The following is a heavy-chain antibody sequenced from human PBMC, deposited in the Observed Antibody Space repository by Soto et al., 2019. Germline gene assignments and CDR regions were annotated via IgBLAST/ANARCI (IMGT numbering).Heavy chain of an antibody. CDR3: ARVPTTVVTPVNWFDP. D-gene: IGHD4-17*01. J-gene: IGHJ5*02. Sequence: PSETLSLTCTVSGGSISSYYWSWIRQPPGKGLEWIGYIYYSGSTNYNPSLKSRVTISVDTSKNQFSLKLSSVTAADTAVYYCARVPTTVVTPVNWFDPWGQGTLVTVSS. CDR2: IYYSGST. CDR1: GGSISSYY. V-gene: IGHV4-59*01.